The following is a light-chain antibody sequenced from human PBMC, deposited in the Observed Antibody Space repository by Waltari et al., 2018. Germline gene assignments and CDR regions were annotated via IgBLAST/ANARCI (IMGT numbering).Light chain of an antibody. V-gene: IGLV3-10*01. Sequence: SYELTQPPSVSVSPGQTARITCPGHELPSKYAYWFQPKSGQAPRLVIYEDTKRPAGIPARFSGSSSGTVATLTITGAQVDDEADYYCYSSDTTGLRVFGGGTTVVVL. CDR3: YSSDTTGLRV. CDR2: EDT. CDR1: ELPSKY. J-gene: IGLJ1*01.